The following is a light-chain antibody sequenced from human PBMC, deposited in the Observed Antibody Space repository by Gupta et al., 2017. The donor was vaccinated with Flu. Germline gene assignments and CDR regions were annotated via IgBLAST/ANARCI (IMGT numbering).Light chain of an antibody. J-gene: IGKJ4*01. V-gene: IGKV3-11*01. CDR1: QSVSSY. CDR3: QQRSNWPLT. CDR2: DAS. Sequence: DIVLTQSPATLSLSPGERATLSCRASQSVSSYLAWYQQKPGQTPRLLIYDASNRATGIPARFSGRGSGTDFTLTITSLEPEDSAVYYCQQRSNWPLTFGGGTKVEIK.